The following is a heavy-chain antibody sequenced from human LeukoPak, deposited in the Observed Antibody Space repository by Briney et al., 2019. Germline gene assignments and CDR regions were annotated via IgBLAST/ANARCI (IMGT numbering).Heavy chain of an antibody. V-gene: IGHV3-11*01. D-gene: IGHD7-27*01. CDR3: ARPTGDTSFYYYYMDV. CDR2: ISSSGSDI. CDR1: GFTFSDYY. J-gene: IGHJ6*03. Sequence: GGSLRLSCAASGFTFSDYYMSWIRQAPGKGLEWVSYISSSGSDIHYADSVKGRFTISRDNAKNSLFLQMNSLRAEDTAVYYCARPTGDTSFYYYYMDVWGQGTTVTVSS.